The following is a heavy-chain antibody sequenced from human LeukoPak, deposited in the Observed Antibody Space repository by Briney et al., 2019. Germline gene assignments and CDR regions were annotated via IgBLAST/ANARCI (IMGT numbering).Heavy chain of an antibody. J-gene: IGHJ3*02. V-gene: IGHV3-21*01. CDR2: ISSSSSYI. D-gene: IGHD2-2*01. CDR3: ARGIPHCTSTSWCAFDI. Sequence: GSLRLSCAASGFTFRSYSMNWVRQAPGKGLEWVSSISSSSSYIYYADSMKGRFTISRDDAENSLYLQMDSLRVEDTAVYYHARGIPHCTSTSWCAFDIWGQGTMVTVSS. CDR1: GFTFRSYS.